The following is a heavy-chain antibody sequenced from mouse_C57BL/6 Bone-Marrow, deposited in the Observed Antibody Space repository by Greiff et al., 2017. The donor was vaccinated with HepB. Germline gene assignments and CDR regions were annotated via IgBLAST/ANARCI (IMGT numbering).Heavy chain of an antibody. CDR2: IYPGSGNT. Sequence: QVQLKQSGAELVRPGASVKLSCKASGYTFTDYYINWVKQRPGQGLEWIARIYPGSGNTYYNEKFKGKATLTAEKSSSTAYMQLSSLTSEDSAVYCCAREGSRGDYFDYWGQGTTLTVSS. CDR1: GYTFTDYY. J-gene: IGHJ2*01. CDR3: AREGSRGDYFDY. V-gene: IGHV1-76*01.